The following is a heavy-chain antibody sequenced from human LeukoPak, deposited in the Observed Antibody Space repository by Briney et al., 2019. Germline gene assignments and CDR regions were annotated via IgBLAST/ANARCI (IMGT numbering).Heavy chain of an antibody. J-gene: IGHJ4*02. V-gene: IGHV1-69*01. D-gene: IGHD6-13*01. CDR3: AISSRDDIWQQLDY. CDR2: IIPIFGTA. Sequence: GSSVKVSCKAAGGTFSSYAISWVRQAPGQGLEWMGGIIPIFGTANYAKKFQSRVTITSDESTSTAYMELRSLRSDDTAVYYCAISSRDDIWQQLDYWGQGTLVTVSS. CDR1: GGTFSSYA.